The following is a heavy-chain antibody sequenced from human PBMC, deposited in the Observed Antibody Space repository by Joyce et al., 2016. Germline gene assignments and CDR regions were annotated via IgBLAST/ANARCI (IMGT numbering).Heavy chain of an antibody. J-gene: IGHJ6*02. CDR1: GFTFTTTA. CDR2: IGMASGDT. CDR3: AADGALGRGVIQNHHYGMDV. Sequence: QMQLVQSGPEMKKPGTSVKVSCRASGFTFTTTAVQWVRQARGQGLGWMGRIGMASGDTNYAQMFQERVTITRDMSKRTVYMELISLTSEDTAVYYCAADGALGRGVIQNHHYGMDVWGQGTTVTVSS. V-gene: IGHV1-58*03. D-gene: IGHD3-10*01.